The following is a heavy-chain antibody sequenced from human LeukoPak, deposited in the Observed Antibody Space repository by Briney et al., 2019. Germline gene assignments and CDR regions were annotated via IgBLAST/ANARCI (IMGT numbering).Heavy chain of an antibody. D-gene: IGHD3-22*01. CDR2: IYPGDSAT. Sequence: GESLKISCKGFGYSFANYWIAWGRQMPGKGLEWMGIIYPGDSATRYSPSFQGQVTISADKSINTAYLQWSSLKASDTATYYCARRYDNAGYYVYWGQGTLVTVSS. CDR3: ARRYDNAGYYVY. J-gene: IGHJ4*02. V-gene: IGHV5-51*01. CDR1: GYSFANYW.